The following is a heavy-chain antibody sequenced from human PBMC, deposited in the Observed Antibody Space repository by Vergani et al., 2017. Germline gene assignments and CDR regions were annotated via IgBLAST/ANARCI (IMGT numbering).Heavy chain of an antibody. D-gene: IGHD3-22*01. CDR1: GGTFSSYA. J-gene: IGHJ4*02. Sequence: QVQLVQSGAEVKKPGSSVKVSCKASGGTFSSYAISWVRQAPGQGLEWMGRIIPIFGTANYVQKFQGRVTITADESTSTAYMELSSLRSEDTAVYYCARELFLGYYDSSGTLDYWGQGTLVTVSS. V-gene: IGHV1-69*18. CDR3: ARELFLGYYDSSGTLDY. CDR2: IIPIFGTA.